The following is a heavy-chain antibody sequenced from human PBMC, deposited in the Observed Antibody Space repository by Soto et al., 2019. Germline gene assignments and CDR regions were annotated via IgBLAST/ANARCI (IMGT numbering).Heavy chain of an antibody. CDR3: ARGFSSRWSREGFDY. D-gene: IGHD6-19*01. CDR1: GSSISRYY. CDR2: IYYSGST. J-gene: IGHJ4*02. Sequence: QVQLQESGPGLVKPSETLSLTCTVSGSSISRYYWSWIRQPPGKGLEWIGYIYYSGSTNYNPSRKSRVTISVDTSKNQYSLKLSSVTAADTAVYYCARGFSSRWSREGFDYWGQGTLVTVSS. V-gene: IGHV4-59*01.